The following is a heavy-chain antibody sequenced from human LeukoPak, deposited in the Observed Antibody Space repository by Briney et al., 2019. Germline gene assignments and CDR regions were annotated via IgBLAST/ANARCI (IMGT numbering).Heavy chain of an antibody. V-gene: IGHV3-23*01. CDR1: GFTFSSYA. Sequence: GGSLRLSCAASGFTFSSYAMSWVRQAPGKGLEWVSAISGSGGSTYCADSVKGRFTISRDNSKNTLYLQMNSLRAEDTAVYYCAKGPPQVVPAAPYYYGMDVWGQGTTVTVSS. CDR2: ISGSGGST. J-gene: IGHJ6*02. D-gene: IGHD2-2*01. CDR3: AKGPPQVVPAAPYYYGMDV.